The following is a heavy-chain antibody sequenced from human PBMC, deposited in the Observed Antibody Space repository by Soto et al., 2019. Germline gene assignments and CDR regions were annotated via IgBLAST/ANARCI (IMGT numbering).Heavy chain of an antibody. V-gene: IGHV3-23*01. Sequence: GGSLRLSCAASGFTFSRSAMSWVRQAPGRGLEWVSLISGSGGTPYYADSVRGRFTISRDNSKNTLYLVLNSLRAEDTAVYYCAMGLAAAGPLDYWGQGTLVTVSS. CDR1: GFTFSRSA. J-gene: IGHJ4*02. D-gene: IGHD6-13*01. CDR2: ISGSGGTP. CDR3: AMGLAAAGPLDY.